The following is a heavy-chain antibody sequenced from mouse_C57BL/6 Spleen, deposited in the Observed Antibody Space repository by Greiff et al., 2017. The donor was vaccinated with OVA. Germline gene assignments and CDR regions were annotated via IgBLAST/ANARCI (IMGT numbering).Heavy chain of an antibody. J-gene: IGHJ2*01. Sequence: VKLQQSGAELVKPGASVKLSCKASGYTFTEYTIHWVKQRSGQGLEWIGWFYPGSGSIKYNEKFKDKATLTADKSSSTVYMELSRLTSEDSAVYCCARHEDYYGSSYYYFDYWGQGTTLTVSS. D-gene: IGHD1-1*01. CDR2: FYPGSGSI. CDR3: ARHEDYYGSSYYYFDY. CDR1: GYTFTEYT. V-gene: IGHV1-62-2*01.